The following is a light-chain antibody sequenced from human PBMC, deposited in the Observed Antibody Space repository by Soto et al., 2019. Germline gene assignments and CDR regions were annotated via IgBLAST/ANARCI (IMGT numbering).Light chain of an antibody. V-gene: IGLV2-11*01. CDR2: DIF. CDR1: SSDVGGYNY. Sequence: QPVLTQPRSVSGSPGQSVTISCTGTSSDVGGYNYVSWFQQPPGKAPKLIIYDIFKRPSGVPDRFSGSKSGNTASLTISGLQAEDEADYYCCSYAGSYLLFGGGTKLTVL. J-gene: IGLJ2*01. CDR3: CSYAGSYLL.